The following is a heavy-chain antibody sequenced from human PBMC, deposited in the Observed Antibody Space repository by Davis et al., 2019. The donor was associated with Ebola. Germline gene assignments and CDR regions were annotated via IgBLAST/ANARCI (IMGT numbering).Heavy chain of an antibody. Sequence: MPSETLSLTCTVSGGSISSSSYYWGWIRQPPGEGLQWIGSIYYRGSTYYNPSLKSRVTISVDTSKNQFSLKMSSVTAADTAVYYCARRSSGYYHGRFDPWGQGTLVTVSS. J-gene: IGHJ5*02. CDR1: GGSISSSSYY. CDR2: IYYRGST. V-gene: IGHV4-39*01. D-gene: IGHD3-22*01. CDR3: ARRSSGYYHGRFDP.